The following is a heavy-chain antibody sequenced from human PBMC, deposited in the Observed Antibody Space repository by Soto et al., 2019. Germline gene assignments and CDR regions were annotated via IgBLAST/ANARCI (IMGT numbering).Heavy chain of an antibody. CDR3: ARAGAGTRENYYYYGMDV. J-gene: IGHJ6*02. D-gene: IGHD1-7*01. CDR2: IYHSGST. CDR1: GGSISSGGYS. V-gene: IGHV4-30-2*01. Sequence: PSETLSLTCAVSGGSISSGGYSWSWIRQPPGKGLEWIGYIYHSGSTYYNPPLKSRVTISVDRSKNQFSLKLSSVTAADTAVYYCARAGAGTRENYYYYGMDVWGQGTTVTVSS.